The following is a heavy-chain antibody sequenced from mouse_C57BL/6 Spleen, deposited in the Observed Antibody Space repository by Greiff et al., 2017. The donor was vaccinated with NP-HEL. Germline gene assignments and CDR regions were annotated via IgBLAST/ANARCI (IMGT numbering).Heavy chain of an antibody. J-gene: IGHJ4*01. CDR1: GFTFSDYG. D-gene: IGHD2-2*01. Sequence: EVQVVESGGGLVKPGGSLKLSCAASGFTFSDYGMHWVRQAPEKGLEWVAYISSGSSTIYYADTVKGRFTISRDNAKNTLFLQMTSLRSEDTAMYYCARGGYDGDYAMDYWGQGTSVTVSS. CDR2: ISSGSSTI. CDR3: ARGGYDGDYAMDY. V-gene: IGHV5-17*01.